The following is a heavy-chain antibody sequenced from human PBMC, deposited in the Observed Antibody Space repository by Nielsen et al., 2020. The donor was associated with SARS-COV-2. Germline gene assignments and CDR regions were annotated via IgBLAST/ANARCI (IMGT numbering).Heavy chain of an antibody. Sequence: SETLSLTCTVSGGSISSYYWSWIRQPPGKGLEWIGYICYSGSTNYNPSLKSRVTISVDTSKNQFSLKLSSVTAADTAVYYCARHSAEQWLDNNWFDPWGQGTLVTVSS. CDR1: GGSISSYY. D-gene: IGHD6-19*01. V-gene: IGHV4-59*08. J-gene: IGHJ5*02. CDR2: ICYSGST. CDR3: ARHSAEQWLDNNWFDP.